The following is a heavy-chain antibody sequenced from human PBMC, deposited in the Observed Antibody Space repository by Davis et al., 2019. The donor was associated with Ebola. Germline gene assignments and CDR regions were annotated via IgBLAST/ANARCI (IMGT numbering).Heavy chain of an antibody. V-gene: IGHV3-23*01. D-gene: IGHD2-21*02. Sequence: GESLKISCAASGITFRNVVMSWVRQAPGKGLEWVSGIDDDGEDTNYADSVRGRFTISRDNSKNTLYLQMNSLRAEDTAVYYCAKIVVVTAIPHFDYWGQGTLVTVSS. J-gene: IGHJ4*02. CDR1: GITFRNVV. CDR3: AKIVVVTAIPHFDY. CDR2: IDDDGEDT.